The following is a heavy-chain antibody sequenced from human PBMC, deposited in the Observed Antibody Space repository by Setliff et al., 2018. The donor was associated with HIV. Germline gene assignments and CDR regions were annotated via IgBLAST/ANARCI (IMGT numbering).Heavy chain of an antibody. Sequence: SETLSLTCTVSGGSISSHYWSWIRQPPGKGLEWIGYIYYSGSTNYNPSLKSRVTISVDTSKNQFSLKLSSVTAADTAVYYCAREPAAGAYYFDYWGQGTLVTVSS. D-gene: IGHD6-13*01. J-gene: IGHJ4*02. CDR2: IYYSGST. CDR1: GGSISSHY. CDR3: AREPAAGAYYFDY. V-gene: IGHV4-59*11.